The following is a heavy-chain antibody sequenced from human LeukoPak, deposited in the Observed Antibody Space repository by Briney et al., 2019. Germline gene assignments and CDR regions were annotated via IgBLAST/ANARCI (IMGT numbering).Heavy chain of an antibody. J-gene: IGHJ4*02. Sequence: SETLSLTCTVSGGSISSYYWSWIRQPSGKGLEWIGYIYYTGNTNYNPSLTSRVNISVDTSKNQFSLNLTSVTAADTAVYYCARWGSIAVARFDYWGQGTLVTVSS. CDR1: GGSISSYY. CDR2: IYYTGNT. CDR3: ARWGSIAVARFDY. D-gene: IGHD6-6*01. V-gene: IGHV4-59*01.